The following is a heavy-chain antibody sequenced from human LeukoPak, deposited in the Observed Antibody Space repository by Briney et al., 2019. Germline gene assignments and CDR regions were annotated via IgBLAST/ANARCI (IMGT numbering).Heavy chain of an antibody. Sequence: SETLSLTCTVSGGSISSYYWSWIRQPPGKGLEWIGYIYYSGSTNYNPSLKSRVTISVDTSKNQFSLKLSSVTAADTAVYYCARHSGHSSTNDAFDIWGQGTMVIVSS. CDR2: IYYSGST. CDR3: ARHSGHSSTNDAFDI. CDR1: GGSISSYY. D-gene: IGHD6-13*01. J-gene: IGHJ3*02. V-gene: IGHV4-59*08.